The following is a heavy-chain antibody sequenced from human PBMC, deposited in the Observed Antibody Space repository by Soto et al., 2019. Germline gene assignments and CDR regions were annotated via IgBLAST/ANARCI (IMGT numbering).Heavy chain of an antibody. Sequence: SETLSLTCAVSGGSISSGGYSWSWIRQPPGKGLEWIGYIYHSGSTYYNPSLKSRVTISVDRSKNQFSLKLSSVTASDTAIYYCARLLYEGPYYYYYYGMDVWGQGTTVTVSS. CDR3: ARLLYEGPYYYYYYGMDV. CDR1: GGSISSGGYS. J-gene: IGHJ6*02. V-gene: IGHV4-30-2*01. D-gene: IGHD2-8*01. CDR2: IYHSGST.